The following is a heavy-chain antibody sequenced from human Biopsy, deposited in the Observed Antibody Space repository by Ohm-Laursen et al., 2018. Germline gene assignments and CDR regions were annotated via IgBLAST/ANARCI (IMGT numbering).Heavy chain of an antibody. CDR1: GFTFSSYA. CDR3: AKPADSYGSEFYFDY. CDR2: INTSGGST. J-gene: IGHJ4*02. V-gene: IGHV3-23*01. D-gene: IGHD4-17*01. Sequence: SLRLSCTASGFTFSSYAMTWVRQAPGKGLEWVSVINTSGGSTHYAVSVKGRFTISRDNPKNTLYLRMKSLRAVDTAVYYCAKPADSYGSEFYFDYWGQGTLVTVSS.